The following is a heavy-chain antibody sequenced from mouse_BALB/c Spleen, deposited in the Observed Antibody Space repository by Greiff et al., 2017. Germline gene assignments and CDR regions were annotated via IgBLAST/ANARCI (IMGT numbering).Heavy chain of an antibody. CDR3: AKRGNYFYAMDY. J-gene: IGHJ4*01. CDR2: IDPANGNT. D-gene: IGHD2-1*01. CDR1: GFNIKDTY. V-gene: IGHV14-3*02. Sequence: VQLQQSGAELVKPGASVKLSCTASGFNIKDTYMHWVKQRPEQGLEWIGRIDPANGNTKYDPKFQGKATITADTSSNTAYLQLSSLTSEDTAVYYCAKRGNYFYAMDYWGQGTSVTVSS.